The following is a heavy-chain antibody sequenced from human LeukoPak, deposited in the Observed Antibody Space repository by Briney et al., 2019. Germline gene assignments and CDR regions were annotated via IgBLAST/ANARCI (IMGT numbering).Heavy chain of an antibody. V-gene: IGHV4-59*01. J-gene: IGHJ4*02. CDR2: IYYSGST. Sequence: SETLSLTCTVSGGSISSYYWSWIRQSPGKGLEWIGNIYYSGSTNYNPSLKSRGTISVDTSKNQFSLKLSSVTAADTAVYYCARDRVGNCSGGSCSTFAYWGQGTLVTVSS. CDR1: GGSISSYY. CDR3: ARDRVGNCSGGSCSTFAY. D-gene: IGHD2-15*01.